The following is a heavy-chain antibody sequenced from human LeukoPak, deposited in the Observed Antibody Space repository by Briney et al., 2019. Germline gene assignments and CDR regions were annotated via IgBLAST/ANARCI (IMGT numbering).Heavy chain of an antibody. Sequence: GGSLRLSCAASGFTFSNYGMHWVRQAPGKGLEWVTVIWYDGSKKYYADSVKGRFTISRDDSKNTLYLEMISLRAEDTAIYYCARDTSGTTQFDYWGQGTLVTVSS. V-gene: IGHV3-33*01. CDR2: IWYDGSKK. J-gene: IGHJ4*02. D-gene: IGHD1-7*01. CDR1: GFTFSNYG. CDR3: ARDTSGTTQFDY.